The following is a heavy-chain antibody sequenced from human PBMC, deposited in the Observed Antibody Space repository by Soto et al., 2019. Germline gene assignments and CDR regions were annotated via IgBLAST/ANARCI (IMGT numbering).Heavy chain of an antibody. CDR2: IIPIFGTA. Sequence: SVKVSCKASGGTFSSYAISWVRQAPGQGLEWMGGIIPIFGTANYAQKFQGRVTITADESTSTAYMELSSLRSEDTAVYYCARDREYSYGYYYYGMDVWGQGTTVTVSS. V-gene: IGHV1-69*13. D-gene: IGHD5-18*01. CDR1: GGTFSSYA. CDR3: ARDREYSYGYYYYGMDV. J-gene: IGHJ6*02.